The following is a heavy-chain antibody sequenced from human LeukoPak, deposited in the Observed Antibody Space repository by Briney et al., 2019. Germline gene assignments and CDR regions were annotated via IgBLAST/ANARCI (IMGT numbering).Heavy chain of an antibody. D-gene: IGHD5-18*01. CDR1: GFTVSSNY. CDR3: ASARGSNYGSLGD. V-gene: IGHV3-53*01. Sequence: GGSLRLSCASCGFTVSSNYMSWGRPAPEEGLEWVSVVYSGGRTFYADSVKGRFSISRDNSKNTLYLQMNSLRAEDTAVYYCASARGSNYGSLGDWGQGTLVTVSS. CDR2: VYSGGRT. J-gene: IGHJ4*02.